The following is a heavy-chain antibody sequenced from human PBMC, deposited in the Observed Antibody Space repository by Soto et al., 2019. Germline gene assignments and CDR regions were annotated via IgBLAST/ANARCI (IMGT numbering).Heavy chain of an antibody. CDR1: GGSFSGYY. D-gene: IGHD2-15*01. V-gene: IGHV4-34*01. Sequence: PSETLSLTCAVYGGSFSGYYWSWIRQPPGKGLEWIGEINHSGSTNYNPSLKSRVTISVDTSKNQFSLKLSSVTAADTAVYYCARGRKVRYCSGGSCYSVYFDYWGQGTLVTV. J-gene: IGHJ4*02. CDR2: INHSGST. CDR3: ARGRKVRYCSGGSCYSVYFDY.